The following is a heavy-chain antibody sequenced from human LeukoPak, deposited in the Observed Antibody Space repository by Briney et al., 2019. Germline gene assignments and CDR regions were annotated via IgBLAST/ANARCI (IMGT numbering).Heavy chain of an antibody. CDR2: ISAYNGNT. D-gene: IGHD1-7*01. CDR1: GYTFTSYG. J-gene: IGHJ6*03. CDR3: ARVRYWNYINYYYYMDV. Sequence: GASVKVSCKASGYTFTSYGISWVRQAPGQGLEWMGWISAYNGNTNYAQKLQGRVTITTDTSTSTAYMELRSLRSDDTAVYYCARVRYWNYINYYYYMDVWGKGTTVTVSS. V-gene: IGHV1-18*01.